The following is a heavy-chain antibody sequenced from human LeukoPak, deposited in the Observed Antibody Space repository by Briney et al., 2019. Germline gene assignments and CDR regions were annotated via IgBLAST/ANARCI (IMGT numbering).Heavy chain of an antibody. Sequence: GGSLRLSCAASGFTFSSSAMSWVRQPPGKGLEWVSALSGSGDAAYYADSVKGRFTISRDNSRNTLYLQMNSLGAEDTALYYCAKDRGAVSAGDYYYYMDVWGKGTTVSVSS. CDR1: GFTFSSSA. CDR3: AKDRGAVSAGDYYYYMDV. D-gene: IGHD3-10*01. CDR2: LSGSGDAA. V-gene: IGHV3-23*01. J-gene: IGHJ6*03.